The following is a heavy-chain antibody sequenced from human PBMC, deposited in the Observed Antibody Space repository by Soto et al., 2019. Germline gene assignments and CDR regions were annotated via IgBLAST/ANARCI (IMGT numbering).Heavy chain of an antibody. J-gene: IGHJ6*02. CDR2: IDPSDSYT. D-gene: IGHD3-3*01. V-gene: IGHV5-10-1*01. CDR1: GYSFTSYW. Sequence: RGESLKISCKGSGYSFTSYWISWVRQMPGKGLEWMGRIDPSDSYTNYSPSFQGHVTISADKSISTAYLQWSSLKASDTAMYYCASTPRYVLRFLEWLPGGYYYGMDVWGQGTTVTVSS. CDR3: ASTPRYVLRFLEWLPGGYYYGMDV.